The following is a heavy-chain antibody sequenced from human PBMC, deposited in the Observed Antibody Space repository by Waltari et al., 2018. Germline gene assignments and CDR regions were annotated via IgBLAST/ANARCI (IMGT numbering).Heavy chain of an antibody. CDR1: GGSSSSSSYY. V-gene: IGHV4-39*07. CDR2: INSSGSN. J-gene: IGHJ4*02. D-gene: IGHD2-21*01. CDR3: AGGVTYSGGDCPVDY. Sequence: QLQLQESGPGLVKPSETLALTCTVSGGSSSSSSYYWGWIRQPPGKGMEWIGRINSSGSNNYNHSLKGRVTISVDTTTDQFVLKLSTVTAADAAVYYCAGGVTYSGGDCPVDYWGQGTLVTVSS.